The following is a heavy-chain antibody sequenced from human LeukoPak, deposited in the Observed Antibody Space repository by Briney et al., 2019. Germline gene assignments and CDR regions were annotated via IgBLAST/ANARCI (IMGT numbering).Heavy chain of an antibody. D-gene: IGHD4-17*01. V-gene: IGHV1-18*01. Sequence: ASVSLTLTSSASRFTNSGYSMVRHAPAQGLEWQRCISTNNGYTNSAEKFQGRVTMPRDTATSSAYLELRSLRSDDTAVYYCARGGGWGPTGYGDHVYWGQGTLVTVSS. CDR1: ASRFTNSG. CDR3: ARGGGWGPTGYGDHVY. J-gene: IGHJ4*02. CDR2: ISTNNGYT.